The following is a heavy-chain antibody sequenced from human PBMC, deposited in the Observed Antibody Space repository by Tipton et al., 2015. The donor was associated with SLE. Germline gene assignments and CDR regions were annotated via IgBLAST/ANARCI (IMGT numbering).Heavy chain of an antibody. CDR1: GGSFSGYY. D-gene: IGHD1-1*01. CDR2: INHSGST. V-gene: IGHV4-34*01. CDR3: ARGGVNWAAAGDAFDI. J-gene: IGHJ3*02. Sequence: LRLSCAVYGGSFSGYYWSWIRQPPGKGLEWIGEINHSGSTNYNPSLKSRVTISVDTSKNQFSLKLSSVTAAVTAVYYCARGGVNWAAAGDAFDIWGQGTMVTVSS.